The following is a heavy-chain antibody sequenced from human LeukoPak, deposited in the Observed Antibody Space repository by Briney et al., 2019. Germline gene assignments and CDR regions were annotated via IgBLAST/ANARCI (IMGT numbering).Heavy chain of an antibody. CDR2: IYSGGGT. Sequence: GGSLRLSCVASGLTVSIYYMNWVRQAPGKGLEWVSVIYSGGGTYYADSVKGRFTISRDNSKNTLYLQMDSLRAEDTAVYYCARDVRIQLWSYFDYWGQGTLVTVSS. D-gene: IGHD5-18*01. V-gene: IGHV3-53*01. CDR1: GLTVSIYY. J-gene: IGHJ4*02. CDR3: ARDVRIQLWSYFDY.